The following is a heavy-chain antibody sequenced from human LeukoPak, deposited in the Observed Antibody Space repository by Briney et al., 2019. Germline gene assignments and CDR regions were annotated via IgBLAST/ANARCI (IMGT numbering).Heavy chain of an antibody. CDR2: IYYSGST. J-gene: IGHJ2*01. Sequence: SETLSLTCTVSGGSISSGGYYWSWIRQHPGKGLEWIGYIYYSGSTYYNPSLKSRVTISVDTSKNQFSLKLSSVTAADTAVYYCARDQYGYFDLWGRGTLVTVSS. V-gene: IGHV4-31*03. CDR3: ARDQYGYFDL. CDR1: GGSISSGGYY.